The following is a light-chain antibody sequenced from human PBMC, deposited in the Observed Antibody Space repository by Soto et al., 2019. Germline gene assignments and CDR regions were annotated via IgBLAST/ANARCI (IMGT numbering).Light chain of an antibody. V-gene: IGLV1-51*01. CDR1: SSNIGNNY. CDR2: DNN. J-gene: IGLJ2*01. CDR3: GTWDSSLSVVV. Sequence: QSVLTQPPSVSAASGQTVTISCSGSSSNIGNNYVSWYRHVPGTAPKLLIYDNNKRPSGIPDRFSGSKSGTSTTLGITGLQTGDEADYYCGTWDSSLSVVVFGGGTKVTVL.